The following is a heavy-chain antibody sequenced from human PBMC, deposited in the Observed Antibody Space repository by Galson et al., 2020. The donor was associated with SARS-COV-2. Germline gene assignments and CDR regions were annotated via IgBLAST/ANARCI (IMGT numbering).Heavy chain of an antibody. CDR2: ISSHSNTI. D-gene: IGHD6-19*01. V-gene: IGHV3-48*02. J-gene: IGHJ4*01. CDR1: GFTFRDYS. CDR3: ARGDDIAVAGWLYYFGY. Sequence: TGGSLSLSCAASGFTFRDYSMNWVRQAPGKGLEWVSYISSHSNTIYYADSVEGRFTISRDNAQNSLYLQMNSLRDEDTAVYYCARGDDIAVAGWLYYFGYWGHGTQVTVSS.